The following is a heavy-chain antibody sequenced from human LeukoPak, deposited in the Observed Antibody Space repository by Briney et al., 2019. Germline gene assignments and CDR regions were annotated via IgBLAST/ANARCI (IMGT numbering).Heavy chain of an antibody. D-gene: IGHD3-22*01. CDR1: GFTFSSYG. J-gene: IGHJ4*02. CDR3: AKVGEDYYDSSGYVDY. V-gene: IGHV3-23*01. Sequence: PGGSLRLSCAASGFTFSSYGMHWVRQAPGKGLEWVSAISGSGGSTYYADSVKGRFTISRDNSKNTLYLQMNSLRAEDTAVYYCAKVGEDYYDSSGYVDYWGQGTLVTVSS. CDR2: ISGSGGST.